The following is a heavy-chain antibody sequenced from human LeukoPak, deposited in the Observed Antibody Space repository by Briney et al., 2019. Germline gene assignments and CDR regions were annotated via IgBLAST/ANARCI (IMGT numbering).Heavy chain of an antibody. Sequence: GASVKLSCKASGYTFTSYGISWVRQAPGQGLEWMGWISAYNGNTNYAQKLQGRVTMTTDTSTSTAYMELRSLRSDDTAVYYCARDGAVAGTYYYYGMDVWGQGTTVTVSS. V-gene: IGHV1-18*01. CDR3: ARDGAVAGTYYYYGMDV. D-gene: IGHD6-19*01. J-gene: IGHJ6*02. CDR1: GYTFTSYG. CDR2: ISAYNGNT.